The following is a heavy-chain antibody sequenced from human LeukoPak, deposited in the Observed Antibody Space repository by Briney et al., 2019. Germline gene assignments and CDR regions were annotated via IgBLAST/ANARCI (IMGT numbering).Heavy chain of an antibody. J-gene: IGHJ3*02. Sequence: GGSLRLSCAASGFTFSSYSMNWVRQAPGKGLEWVSSISSSSSYIYYADSVKGRFTISKDNAKNSLYLQMNSLRAEDTAVYYCARDFAYHSGSYSLDAFDIWGQGTMVTVSS. D-gene: IGHD1-26*01. V-gene: IGHV3-21*01. CDR2: ISSSSSYI. CDR1: GFTFSSYS. CDR3: ARDFAYHSGSYSLDAFDI.